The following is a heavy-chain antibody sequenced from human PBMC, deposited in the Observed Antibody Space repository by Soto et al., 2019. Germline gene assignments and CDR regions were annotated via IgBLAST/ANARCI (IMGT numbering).Heavy chain of an antibody. CDR2: IYYSGST. CDR3: ARLLLAVDWFDP. Sequence: QLQLQESGPGLVKPSETLSLTCTVSGGSISSSSYYWGWIRQPPGKGLEWIGSIYYSGSTYYNPSLKSRVTISVDTSKNQFSLKLSSVTAADTAVYYCARLLLAVDWFDPWGQGTLVTVSS. V-gene: IGHV4-39*01. CDR1: GGSISSSSYY. J-gene: IGHJ5*02. D-gene: IGHD6-19*01.